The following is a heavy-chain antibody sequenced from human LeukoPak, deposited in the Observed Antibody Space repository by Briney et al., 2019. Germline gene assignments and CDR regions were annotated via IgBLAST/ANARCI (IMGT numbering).Heavy chain of an antibody. CDR3: ARRNVCSSTSCYSYYYYGMDV. CDR2: IYYSGST. Sequence: PSETLSLTCTVSGGSISSYYWSWIRQPPGKGLEWIGYIYYSGSTNYNPSLKSRVTISLDTSKTQFSLSLSSVTAADTAVYYCARRNVCSSTSCYSYYYYGMDVWGQGTTVTVSS. D-gene: IGHD2-2*01. J-gene: IGHJ6*02. CDR1: GGSISSYY. V-gene: IGHV4-59*01.